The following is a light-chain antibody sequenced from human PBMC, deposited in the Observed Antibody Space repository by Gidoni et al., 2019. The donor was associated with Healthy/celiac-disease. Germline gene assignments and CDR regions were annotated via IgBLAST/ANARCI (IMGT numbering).Light chain of an antibody. J-gene: IGLJ2*01. CDR2: DVS. CDR1: SSDVGGYNY. Sequence: QSAMTQPRSVSVSPGQSVTIPCTGTSSDVGGYNYVAWYQQHPGKAPKLMIYDVSKRPSGIPDRFSGSNSGNTATLTISGLQAEDEADYYCCSYAGSYTFVVFGGGTKLTVL. V-gene: IGLV2-11*01. CDR3: CSYAGSYTFVV.